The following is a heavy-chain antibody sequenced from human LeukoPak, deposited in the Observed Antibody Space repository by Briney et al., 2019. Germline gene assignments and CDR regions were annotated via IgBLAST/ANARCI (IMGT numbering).Heavy chain of an antibody. V-gene: IGHV3-74*01. CDR1: GFSFSTNW. CDR2: INSDGSST. D-gene: IGHD3-16*01. J-gene: IGHJ5*02. Sequence: PGGSLRLSCAASGFSFSTNWTHWVRQAPGKGLVWVSRINSDGSSTGYADSVKGRFTVSRDNAKNTLYLQMNSLGAEDTAVYYCARGIGVTPNWFDPWGQGTLVTVSS. CDR3: ARGIGVTPNWFDP.